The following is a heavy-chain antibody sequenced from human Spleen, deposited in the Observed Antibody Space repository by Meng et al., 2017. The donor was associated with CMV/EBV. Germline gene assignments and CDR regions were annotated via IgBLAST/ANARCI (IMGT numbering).Heavy chain of an antibody. CDR3: ARRSSVATPFDY. CDR2: IYYSGST. J-gene: IGHJ4*02. Sequence: GSLRLSCTVSGGSISRYYWSWIRQLPGKGLEWIGYIYYSGSTNYNPSLKSRVTISVDTSKNQFSLKLSSVTAADTAVYYCARRSSVATPFDYWGQGTLVTVSS. V-gene: IGHV4-59*01. D-gene: IGHD5-12*01. CDR1: GGSISRYY.